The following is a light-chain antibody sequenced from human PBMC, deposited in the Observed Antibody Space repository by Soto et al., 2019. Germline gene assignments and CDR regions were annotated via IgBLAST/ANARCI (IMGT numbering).Light chain of an antibody. J-gene: IGKJ4*01. CDR1: ESISDY. CDR2: SAS. Sequence: IQLTQSPSSLSASVGDRVTIACRASESISDYLNWYQHKPGEAPKVLVYSASTLRGGVPSRFSGTGSGTEFTLTISSLQPEDVATYCCQQTFSNLLSFGGGTKVEIK. CDR3: QQTFSNLLS. V-gene: IGKV1-39*01.